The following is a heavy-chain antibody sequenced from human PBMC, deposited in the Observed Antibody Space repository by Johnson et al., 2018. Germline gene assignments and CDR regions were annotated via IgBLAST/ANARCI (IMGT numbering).Heavy chain of an antibody. Sequence: QVQLVQSGGGVVQPGRSLRLSCAASGFPFSRFGMHWVRQAPGKGLEWVAVIAHAGIDKYYGDYVKGRFTISRDNSKNTVYLQMNGLRGEDTAIYFCAKGLPYISCWYPADYWGQGTLVTVSS. V-gene: IGHV3-30*18. CDR3: AKGLPYISCWYPADY. CDR2: IAHAGIDK. CDR1: GFPFSRFG. D-gene: IGHD6-19*01. J-gene: IGHJ4*02.